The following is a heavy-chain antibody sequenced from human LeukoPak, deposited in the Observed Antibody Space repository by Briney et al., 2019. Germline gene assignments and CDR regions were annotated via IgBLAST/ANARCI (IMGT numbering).Heavy chain of an antibody. J-gene: IGHJ6*02. V-gene: IGHV3-23*01. Sequence: PGGSLRLSCAASGFTFSNYAMSWVRQAPGKGLEWVSGISGSGGSTYYADSLKGRFTISRDNSKNKGYLQMNSLRAEDTAVYYCAKGATPYYHGLDVWGQGTTVTAS. CDR3: AKGATPYYHGLDV. CDR2: ISGSGGST. CDR1: GFTFSNYA.